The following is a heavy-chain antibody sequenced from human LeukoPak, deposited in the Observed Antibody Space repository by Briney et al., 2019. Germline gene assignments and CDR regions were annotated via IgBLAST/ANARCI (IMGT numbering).Heavy chain of an antibody. CDR1: GGSFSGYY. V-gene: IGHV4-34*01. D-gene: IGHD3/OR15-3a*01. Sequence: SETLSLTCAVYGGSFSGYYWSWIRQPPGKGLEWIGEINHSGSTNYNPSLKSRVTISVDTSKNQLSLKLSSVTAADTAVYYCARHLRWRTSFSPFDYWGQGTLVTVSS. J-gene: IGHJ4*02. CDR3: ARHLRWRTSFSPFDY. CDR2: INHSGST.